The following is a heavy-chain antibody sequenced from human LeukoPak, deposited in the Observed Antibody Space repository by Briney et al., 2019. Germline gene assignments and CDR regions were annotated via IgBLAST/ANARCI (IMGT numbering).Heavy chain of an antibody. CDR2: IIPILGIA. D-gene: IGHD3-9*01. CDR1: GGTFSSYA. V-gene: IGHV1-69*04. Sequence: SVKVSCKASGGTFSSYAISRVRQAPGQGLEWMGRIIPILGIANYAQKFQGRVTITADKSTSTAYMELSSLRSEDTAVYYCARRRYDILTGYHNDAFDIWGQGTMVTVSS. J-gene: IGHJ3*02. CDR3: ARRRYDILTGYHNDAFDI.